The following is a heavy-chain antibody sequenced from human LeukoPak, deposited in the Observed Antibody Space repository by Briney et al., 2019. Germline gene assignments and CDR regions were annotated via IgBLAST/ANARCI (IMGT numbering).Heavy chain of an antibody. Sequence: GASVKVSCKASGSTFIDYYIHWVRQAPGQGLEWMGWINPYSGGTNYAQKFQGRVTMTRDTSISTAHMELNSLRSDDTAVYYCARLGLTVISDIDWWGQGTLVTVSS. CDR2: INPYSGGT. CDR3: ARLGLTVISDIDW. CDR1: GSTFIDYY. D-gene: IGHD4-17*01. J-gene: IGHJ4*02. V-gene: IGHV1-2*02.